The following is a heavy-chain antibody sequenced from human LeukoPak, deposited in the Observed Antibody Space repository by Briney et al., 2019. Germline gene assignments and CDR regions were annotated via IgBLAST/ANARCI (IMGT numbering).Heavy chain of an antibody. V-gene: IGHV3-30-3*01. D-gene: IGHD4-17*01. Sequence: PGGSLRLSCAASGFTFRRFAMHWVRQAPGKGLEWVAVISYDGSNKYYADSVKGRFTISRDNSKNTLYLQMHSLRAEDTAVYYCARESYGDYYFDYWGQGTLVTVSS. CDR2: ISYDGSNK. CDR3: ARESYGDYYFDY. J-gene: IGHJ4*02. CDR1: GFTFRRFA.